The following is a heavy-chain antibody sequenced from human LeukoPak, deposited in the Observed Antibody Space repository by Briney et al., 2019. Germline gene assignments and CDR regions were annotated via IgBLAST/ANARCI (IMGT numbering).Heavy chain of an antibody. J-gene: IGHJ4*02. CDR1: GYTFTSYG. D-gene: IGHD2-2*01. V-gene: IGHV1-18*01. CDR2: ISAYNGNT. Sequence: GASVKVSCKASGYTFTSYGISWVRQAPGQGLEWMGWISAYNGNTNYAQKLQGRVTMTTDTSTSTAYMELRSLRSDDTAVYYCARDPDHIVVVAGPPADDYWGQGTLVTVSS. CDR3: ARDPDHIVVVAGPPADDY.